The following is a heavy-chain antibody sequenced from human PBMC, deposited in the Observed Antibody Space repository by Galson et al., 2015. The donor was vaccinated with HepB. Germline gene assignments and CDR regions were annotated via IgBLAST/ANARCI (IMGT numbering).Heavy chain of an antibody. CDR1: GGTFSSYA. Sequence: SVKVSCKASGGTFSSYAISWVRQAPGQGLEWMGWISAYNGNTNYAQKLQGRVTMTTDTSTSTAYMELRSLRSDDTAVYYCAREVPSWELLTRYNWFDPWGQGTLVTVSS. D-gene: IGHD1-26*01. CDR2: ISAYNGNT. CDR3: AREVPSWELLTRYNWFDP. J-gene: IGHJ5*02. V-gene: IGHV1-18*01.